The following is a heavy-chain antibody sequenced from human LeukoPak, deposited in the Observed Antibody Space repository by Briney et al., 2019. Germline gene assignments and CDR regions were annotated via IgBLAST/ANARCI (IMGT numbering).Heavy chain of an antibody. D-gene: IGHD3-10*01. J-gene: IGHJ4*02. CDR2: IIPIFGTA. CDR1: GGTFSSYA. V-gene: IGHV1-69*06. CDR3: ARVGSGSYYFDY. Sequence: ASVKVSCQASGGTFSSYAISWVRQAPGQGLEWMGGIIPIFGTANYAQKFQGRVTITADKSTSTAYMELSSLRSEDTAVYYCARVGSGSYYFDYWGQGTLVTVSS.